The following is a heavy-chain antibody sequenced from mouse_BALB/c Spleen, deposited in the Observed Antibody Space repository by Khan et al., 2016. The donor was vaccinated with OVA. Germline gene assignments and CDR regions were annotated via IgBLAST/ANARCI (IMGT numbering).Heavy chain of an antibody. CDR3: ARQVYPGYFDV. CDR1: GFSLTSYG. CDR2: IWSDGRT. V-gene: IGHV2-6-1*01. D-gene: IGHD2-1*01. Sequence: QVQLKESGPGPVAPSQSLSISCTISGFSLTSYGVHWVRQPAGKGLEWLVVIWSDGRTTYNSALKSRLSIRKDNSKSQAFLKVNRLQTDDTAIYYCARQVYPGYFDVWGAGTTVTVSS. J-gene: IGHJ1*01.